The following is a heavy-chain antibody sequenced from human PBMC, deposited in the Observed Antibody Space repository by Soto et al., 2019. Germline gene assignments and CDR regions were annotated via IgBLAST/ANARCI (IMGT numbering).Heavy chain of an antibody. D-gene: IGHD2-2*01. CDR2: IHPSGST. J-gene: IGHJ5*02. CDR3: SRGHDANNAGRT. Sequence: QVQLQQWGAGLLKPSETLSLTCAVYDGSLSDDYYTWTRQSPGKGLEWIGEIHPSGSTYYNPSLTSRLTLAQHPATKTFSLNLIAATAPDTGEYSCSRGHDANNAGRTWGPGTLVTVAS. CDR1: DGSLSDDY. V-gene: IGHV4-34*02.